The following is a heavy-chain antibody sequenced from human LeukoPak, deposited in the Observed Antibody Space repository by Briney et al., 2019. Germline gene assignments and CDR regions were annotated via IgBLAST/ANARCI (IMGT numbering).Heavy chain of an antibody. CDR2: ISAYNGNT. Sequence: ASVKVSCKASGYTFTSYGISWVRQAPGQGLEWMGWISAYNGNTTYAQKLQGRVTMTTDTSTSTAYMELRSLRSDGTAVYYCARTTITDHYYDSSGYSDYWGQGTLVTVSS. CDR1: GYTFTSYG. V-gene: IGHV1-18*01. D-gene: IGHD3-22*01. J-gene: IGHJ4*02. CDR3: ARTTITDHYYDSSGYSDY.